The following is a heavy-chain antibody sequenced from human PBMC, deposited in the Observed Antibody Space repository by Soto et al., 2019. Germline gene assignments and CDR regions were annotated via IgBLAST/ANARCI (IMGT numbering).Heavy chain of an antibody. Sequence: QVQLVQSGAELKKPGASVKVSFKASGYTFSNYDMNWVRQATGQGPGWIGWVNPNNGDTGYAQKFQGRVTLTTDISTTTAYMELTSLRSEDTAIYYCAKVSRKGSAIDFDYWGQGTLITVSS. D-gene: IGHD3-10*01. CDR1: GYTFSNYD. J-gene: IGHJ4*02. CDR3: AKVSRKGSAIDFDY. V-gene: IGHV1-8*01. CDR2: VNPNNGDT.